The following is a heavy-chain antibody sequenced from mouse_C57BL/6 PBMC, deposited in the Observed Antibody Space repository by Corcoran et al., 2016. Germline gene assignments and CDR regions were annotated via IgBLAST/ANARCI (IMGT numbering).Heavy chain of an antibody. J-gene: IGHJ3*01. D-gene: IGHD3-2*02. CDR3: ARGSGVRFAY. CDR1: GYTFTDYY. CDR2: INPNNGGT. V-gene: IGHV1-26*01. Sequence: EVQLQQSGPELVKPGASVKISCKASGYTFTDYYINWVKQSHGKSLEWIGDINPNNGGTSYNQKFKGKATLTVDKSSSTAYMELRSLTSEDSAVYYCARGSGVRFAYWGQGTLVTVSA.